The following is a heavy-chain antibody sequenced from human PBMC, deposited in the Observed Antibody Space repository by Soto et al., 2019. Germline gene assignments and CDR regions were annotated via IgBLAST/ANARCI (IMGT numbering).Heavy chain of an antibody. CDR1: GGSISSGGYY. CDR3: ARVRRNDAFDI. Sequence: SETLSLTCTVSGGSISSGGYYWSWIRQHPGKGLEWIGYIYYSGSTYYNPSLKSRVTISVDTSKNQFSLKLSSVTAADTAVYYCARVRRNDAFDIWGQGTMVTVSS. V-gene: IGHV4-31*03. CDR2: IYYSGST. J-gene: IGHJ3*02. D-gene: IGHD1-1*01.